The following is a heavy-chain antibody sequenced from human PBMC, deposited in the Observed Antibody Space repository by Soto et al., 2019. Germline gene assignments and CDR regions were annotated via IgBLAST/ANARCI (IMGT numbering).Heavy chain of an antibody. D-gene: IGHD2-21*02. J-gene: IGHJ5*02. CDR2: ISYDGSNK. Sequence: AGGSLSLSCAASGFTFSSYGMHWVRQAPGKGLEWVAVISYDGSNKYYADSVKGRFTISRDNSKNTLYLQMNSLRAEDTAVYYCAKDLCGGDCFLETPWGQGTLVTVSS. CDR1: GFTFSSYG. CDR3: AKDLCGGDCFLETP. V-gene: IGHV3-30*18.